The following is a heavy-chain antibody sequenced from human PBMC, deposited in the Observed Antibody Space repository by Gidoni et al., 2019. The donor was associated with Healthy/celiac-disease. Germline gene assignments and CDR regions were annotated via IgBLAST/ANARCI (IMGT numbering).Heavy chain of an antibody. D-gene: IGHD4-4*01. Sequence: QITLKESGPTLVKPTQTLTLTCTFSGFSLSTSGVGVGWIRQPPGKALEWLALIYWDDDKRYSPSLKSRLTITKDTSKNQVVLTMTNMDPVDTATYYCAHRPGENDYSNSYNWFDPWGQGTLVTVSS. CDR3: AHRPGENDYSNSYNWFDP. CDR1: GFSLSTSGVG. CDR2: IYWDDDK. J-gene: IGHJ5*02. V-gene: IGHV2-5*02.